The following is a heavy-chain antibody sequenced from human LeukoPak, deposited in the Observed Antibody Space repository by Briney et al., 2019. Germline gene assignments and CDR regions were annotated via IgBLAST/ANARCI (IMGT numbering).Heavy chain of an antibody. V-gene: IGHV4-34*01. CDR2: INHSGST. Sequence: PSETLSLTCAVYGGSFSGYYWSWIRQPPGKGLEWIGEINHSGSTNYNPSLKSRVTISVDTSKNQFSLRLSSVTAADTAVYYCARVVPMVRVSTNWFDPWGQGTLVTVSS. CDR3: ARVVPMVRVSTNWFDP. D-gene: IGHD3-10*01. CDR1: GGSFSGYY. J-gene: IGHJ5*02.